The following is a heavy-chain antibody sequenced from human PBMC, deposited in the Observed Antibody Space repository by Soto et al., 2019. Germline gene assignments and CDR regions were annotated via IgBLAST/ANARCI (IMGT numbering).Heavy chain of an antibody. CDR2: IYYRGST. CDR1: GGSISSGGYY. Sequence: QVQLQESGPGLVKPSQTLSLTCTVSGGSISSGGYYWSWIRQHPGKGLEWIGYIYYRGSTYYNPSLKGRVTISVDTSKNQFSLKLSSVTAADTAVYYCAREHREGFAGGMDVWGQGTTVTVSS. D-gene: IGHD3-16*02. V-gene: IGHV4-31*03. CDR3: AREHREGFAGGMDV. J-gene: IGHJ6*02.